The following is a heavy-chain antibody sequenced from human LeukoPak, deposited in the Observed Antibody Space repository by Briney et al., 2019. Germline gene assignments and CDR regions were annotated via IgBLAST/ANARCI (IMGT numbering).Heavy chain of an antibody. V-gene: IGHV4-39*01. Sequence: PSETLSLTCTVSGDSIRNTNYHWGWIRQPPGKGLEWIGSITNSGNTHYSPSLKSRITISVDTSNNKFSLNLASVTAADTAIYYCYSTGFYAAGHDAFDIWGQGTMVTVSS. CDR1: GDSIRNTNYH. CDR2: ITNSGNT. D-gene: IGHD2/OR15-2a*01. CDR3: YSTGFYAAGHDAFDI. J-gene: IGHJ3*02.